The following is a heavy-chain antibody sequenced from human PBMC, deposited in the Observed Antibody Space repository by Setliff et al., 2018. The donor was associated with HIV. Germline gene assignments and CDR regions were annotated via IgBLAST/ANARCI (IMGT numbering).Heavy chain of an antibody. D-gene: IGHD3-3*01. CDR1: GGSISSYS. CDR3: ARDWSRDGYYFWGV. V-gene: IGHV4-59*12. CDR2: IHHSGST. J-gene: IGHJ6*04. Sequence: PSETLSLTCTVSGGSISSYSWSWIRQPPGKGLEWIGYIHHSGSTNYNPSLKSRVTISIDTSKNQFSLKLTSVTAADTAVYYCARDWSRDGYYFWGVWGKGTTVTVSS.